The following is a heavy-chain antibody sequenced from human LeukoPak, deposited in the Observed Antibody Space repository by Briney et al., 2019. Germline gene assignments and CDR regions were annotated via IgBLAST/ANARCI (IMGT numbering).Heavy chain of an antibody. CDR1: GGSISSYY. D-gene: IGHD6-13*01. CDR3: ARGRHRSIAAAATYYFDY. Sequence: SETLSLTCTVSGGSISSYYWSWIRQPAGKGLEWIGRIYTSGSTNYNPSLKSRVTMSVDTSKNQFSLKLSSVTAADTAVYYCARGRHRSIAAAATYYFDYWGQGTLVTVSS. CDR2: IYTSGST. J-gene: IGHJ4*02. V-gene: IGHV4-4*07.